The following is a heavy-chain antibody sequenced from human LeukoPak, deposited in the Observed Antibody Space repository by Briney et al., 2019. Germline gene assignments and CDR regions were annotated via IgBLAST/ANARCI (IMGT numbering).Heavy chain of an antibody. J-gene: IGHJ4*02. D-gene: IGHD4-23*01. CDR1: GFSFSSSS. CDR2: IWYDGSNK. V-gene: IGHV3-33*08. Sequence: GGSLRLSCTASGFSFSSSSMNWVRQAPGKGLEWVAVIWYDGSNKYYADSVKGRFTISRDNSKNTLYLQMNSLRAEDTAVYYCARDLGYGGSLDYWGQGTLVTVSS. CDR3: ARDLGYGGSLDY.